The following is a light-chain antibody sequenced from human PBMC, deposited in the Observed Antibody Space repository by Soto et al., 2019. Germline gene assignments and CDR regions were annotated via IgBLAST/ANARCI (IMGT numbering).Light chain of an antibody. J-gene: IGKJ4*01. V-gene: IGKV1-9*01. CDR3: QQLNSYPLT. Sequence: DIQLTQSPSFLSASVGDRITITCRASQGISNYLAWYQQKPGKAPNLLIYAAFTLHRGVPSRFSGSGSGAEFTLTISNLQPEDLATYYCQQLNSYPLTFGGGTKVEI. CDR1: QGISNY. CDR2: AAF.